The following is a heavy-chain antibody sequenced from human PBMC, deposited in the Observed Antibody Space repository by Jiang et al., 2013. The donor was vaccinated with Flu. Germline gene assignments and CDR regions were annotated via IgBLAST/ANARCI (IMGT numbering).Heavy chain of an antibody. V-gene: IGHV1-2*04. D-gene: IGHD2-2*01. CDR2: INPNSGGT. CDR3: ARDNRTVAAAHDAFDI. Sequence: SGAEVKKPGASVKVSCKASGYTFTGYYMHWVRQAPGQGLEWMGWINPNSGGTNYAQKFQGWVTMTRDTSISTAYMELSRLRSDDTAVYYCARDNRTVAAAHDAFDIWGQGTMVTVSS. CDR1: GYTFTGYY. J-gene: IGHJ3*02.